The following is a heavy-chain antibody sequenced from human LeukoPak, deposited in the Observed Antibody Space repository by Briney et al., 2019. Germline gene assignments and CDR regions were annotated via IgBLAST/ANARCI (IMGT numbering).Heavy chain of an antibody. J-gene: IGHJ4*02. CDR3: ARGAPLAITFGGVTAN. CDR1: GYTLTELS. CDR2: INPNSGGT. Sequence: ASVKVSCKVSGYTLTELSMHWVRQAPGQGLEWMGWINPNSGGTNYAQKFQGRVTMTRDTSISTAYMELSRLRSDDTAVYYCARGAPLAITFGGVTANWGQGTLVTVSS. V-gene: IGHV1-2*02. D-gene: IGHD3-16*01.